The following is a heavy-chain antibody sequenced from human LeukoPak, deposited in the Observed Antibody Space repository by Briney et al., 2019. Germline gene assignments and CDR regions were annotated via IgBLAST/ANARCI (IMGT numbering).Heavy chain of an antibody. CDR3: ARDSSGFLYGMDV. Sequence: GGSLTLSCAASGFTFSYHWMTWVRQAPGKGLEWVANIKNDGAVKNYVDSVKGRFTISRDNSKNTLYLQMNSLRAEDTAVYYCARDSSGFLYGMDVWGQGTTVTVSS. V-gene: IGHV3-7*01. CDR1: GFTFSYHW. D-gene: IGHD6-19*01. J-gene: IGHJ6*02. CDR2: IKNDGAVK.